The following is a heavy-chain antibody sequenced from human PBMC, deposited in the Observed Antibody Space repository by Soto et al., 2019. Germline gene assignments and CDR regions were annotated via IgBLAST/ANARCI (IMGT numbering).Heavy chain of an antibody. CDR2: ISGSGGST. Sequence: LRLSCAASGFTFSSYAMSWVRQAPGKGLEWVSAISGSGGSTYYADSVKGRFTISRDNSKNTLYLQMNSLRAEDTAVYYCAKDERWLQLRYFDYSGQGTLVTVSS. D-gene: IGHD5-12*01. CDR1: GFTFSSYA. CDR3: AKDERWLQLRYFDY. V-gene: IGHV3-23*01. J-gene: IGHJ4*02.